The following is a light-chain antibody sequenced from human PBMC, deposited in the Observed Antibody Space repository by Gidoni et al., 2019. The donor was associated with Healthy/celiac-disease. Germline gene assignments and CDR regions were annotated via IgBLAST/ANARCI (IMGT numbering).Light chain of an antibody. CDR2: RDS. Sequence: SYELAPPPSVSVSPGQTASITCSGDKLGDKYACWYQQKPGQSPVLVIYRDSKRPSGIPERFSGSNSGNTATLTISGTQAMDEADYCCQAWDSSTEEVVFGGGTKLTVL. J-gene: IGLJ2*01. V-gene: IGLV3-1*01. CDR1: KLGDKY. CDR3: QAWDSSTEEVV.